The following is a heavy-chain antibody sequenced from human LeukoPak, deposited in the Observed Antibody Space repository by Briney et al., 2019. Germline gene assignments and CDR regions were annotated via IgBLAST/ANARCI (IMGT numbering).Heavy chain of an antibody. Sequence: PGGSLRLSCAASGFTFNSCGMSWVRQAPGKGLDWVSGNSASGGSTNYADSVKGRFTISRDDSKNTLYLQMNSLRADDTAVYYCAKAPYDAGKDYFDFWGQGTLVTVSS. J-gene: IGHJ4*02. CDR1: GFTFNSCG. D-gene: IGHD3-10*01. CDR3: AKAPYDAGKDYFDF. CDR2: NSASGGST. V-gene: IGHV3-23*01.